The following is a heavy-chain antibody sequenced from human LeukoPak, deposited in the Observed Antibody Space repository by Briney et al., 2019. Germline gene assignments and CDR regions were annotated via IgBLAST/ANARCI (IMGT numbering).Heavy chain of an antibody. J-gene: IGHJ1*01. CDR1: GFTFSTYW. V-gene: IGHV3-7*01. CDR2: IKEDGSRE. D-gene: IGHD5-12*01. CDR3: ARDSPGYGAYVS. Sequence: GGSLRLSCAASGFTFSTYWMTWVRQAHGKGLEWVANIKEDGSREYYVDSVKGRFTISRDNAKNSLYLQMDSLTAEDTAVYYCARDSPGYGAYVSWGQGTLVSVSS.